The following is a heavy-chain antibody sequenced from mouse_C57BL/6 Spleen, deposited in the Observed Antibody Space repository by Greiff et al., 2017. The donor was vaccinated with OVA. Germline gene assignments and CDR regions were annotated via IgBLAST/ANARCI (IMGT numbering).Heavy chain of an antibody. Sequence: VQLQQPGAELVKPGASVKMSCKASGYTFTSYWITWVKQRPGQGLEWIGDIYPGSGSTNYNEKFKSKATLTVDTSSSTAYMQLSSLTSEDSAVYYCAKVSYYGSRGFAYWGQGTLVTVSA. J-gene: IGHJ3*01. CDR1: GYTFTSYW. CDR2: IYPGSGST. D-gene: IGHD1-1*01. CDR3: AKVSYYGSRGFAY. V-gene: IGHV1-55*01.